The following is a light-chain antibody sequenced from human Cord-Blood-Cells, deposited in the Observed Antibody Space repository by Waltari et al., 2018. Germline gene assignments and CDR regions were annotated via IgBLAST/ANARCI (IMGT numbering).Light chain of an antibody. J-gene: IGLJ2*01. CDR3: SSYTSSSTVV. CDR1: SSDVGGYNY. CDR2: DAS. V-gene: IGLV2-14*01. Sequence: QSALTQPASVSGSPGQSITISCTGTSSDVGGYNYVSWYQQHPGQAPKLMIYDASNRPAGFSKRFSGSKSGNTASLTISGLQAEDEADYYCSSYTSSSTVVFGGGTKLTVL.